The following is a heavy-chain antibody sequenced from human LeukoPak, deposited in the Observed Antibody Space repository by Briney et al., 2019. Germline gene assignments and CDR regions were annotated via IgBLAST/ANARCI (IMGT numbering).Heavy chain of an antibody. V-gene: IGHV4-59*01. CDR2: IYYSGST. Sequence: SETLSLTCTVSGGSISSYYWSWIRQPPGKGLEWIGYIYYSGSTNYNPSLRSRVTISVDTSKNQFSLKLSSVTAADTAVYYCARVLGYCSGGGYSEYFQHWGQGTLVTVSS. CDR3: ARVLGYCSGGGYSEYFQH. D-gene: IGHD2-15*01. CDR1: GGSISSYY. J-gene: IGHJ1*01.